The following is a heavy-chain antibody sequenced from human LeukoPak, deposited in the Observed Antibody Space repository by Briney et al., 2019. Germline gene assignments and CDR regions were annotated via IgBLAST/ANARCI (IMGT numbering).Heavy chain of an antibody. D-gene: IGHD3-22*01. J-gene: IGHJ4*02. CDR1: GGSISSSSHY. Sequence: PSETLSLTCTVFGGSISSSSHYWAWIRQPPGKGLEWIGSIHYSGSTYYNPSHKSRVTISVETSKNQFSLKLSSVAAADTAVYYCARVTGYMIEDYFDYWGQGTLVTVSS. CDR3: ARVTGYMIEDYFDY. V-gene: IGHV4-39*07. CDR2: IHYSGST.